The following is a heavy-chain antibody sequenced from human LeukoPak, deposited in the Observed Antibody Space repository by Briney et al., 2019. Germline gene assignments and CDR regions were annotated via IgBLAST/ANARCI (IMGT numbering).Heavy chain of an antibody. Sequence: GGSLRPSCAASGFSFSGSAMHWVRQTSGKGLEWVGRIRSKANSYATAYAASLKGRFTISRDDSKNTAYLEMNSLESEDTAVYYCARSVASGGSGVDYWGQGTLVTVSS. V-gene: IGHV3-73*01. CDR1: GFSFSGSA. CDR2: IRSKANSYAT. D-gene: IGHD3-10*01. J-gene: IGHJ4*02. CDR3: ARSVASGGSGVDY.